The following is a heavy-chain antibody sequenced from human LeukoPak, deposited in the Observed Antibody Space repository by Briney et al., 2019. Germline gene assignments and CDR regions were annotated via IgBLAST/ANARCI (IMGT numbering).Heavy chain of an antibody. CDR1: GGSFSGYY. Sequence: PSETLSLTCAVYGGSFSGYYWSWIRQPPGKGLEWIGEINHSGSTNYNPSLKSRVTISVDTSKNQFSLKLSSVTAADTAVYYCARTRPIAAAGSRRYYTDYWGQGTLVTVSS. V-gene: IGHV4-34*01. J-gene: IGHJ4*02. D-gene: IGHD6-13*01. CDR2: INHSGST. CDR3: ARTRPIAAAGSRRYYTDY.